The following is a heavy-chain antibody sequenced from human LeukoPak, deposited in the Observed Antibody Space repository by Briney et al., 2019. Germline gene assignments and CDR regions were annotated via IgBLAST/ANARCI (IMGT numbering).Heavy chain of an antibody. V-gene: IGHV3-23*01. CDR3: AKGRIVVVTEDAFHI. CDR1: GFTFSSYA. D-gene: IGHD2-21*02. CDR2: ISGSGGST. J-gene: IGHJ3*02. Sequence: GGSLRLSCAPSGFTFSSYAMSWVRQAPGKGLEWVSVISGSGGSTYYAGSVKGRFTISRDNSKSTLYLQMNSLRAEDTALYYCAKGRIVVVTEDAFHIWGQGTMVSVSS.